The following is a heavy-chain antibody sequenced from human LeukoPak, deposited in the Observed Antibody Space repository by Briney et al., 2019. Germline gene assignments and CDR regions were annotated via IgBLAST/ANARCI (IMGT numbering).Heavy chain of an antibody. D-gene: IGHD2-21*01. Sequence: TGGSLRLSCAPSGFTFSNAWMSWVRQAPGKGLEWVGQIKTRTDVGTTAYPAPVKGRFTISIEDSKNTLYLQMNSLKTEDTSVYYCDLPDYGGGNDYCGQGTLVTVSS. V-gene: IGHV3-15*01. CDR2: IKTRTDVGTT. J-gene: IGHJ4*02. CDR1: GFTFSNAW. CDR3: DLPDYGGGNDY.